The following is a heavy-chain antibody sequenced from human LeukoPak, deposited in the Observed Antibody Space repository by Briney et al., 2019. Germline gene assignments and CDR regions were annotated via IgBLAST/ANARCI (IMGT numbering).Heavy chain of an antibody. Sequence: PGGSLRLXCAASGFTFSSYSMNWVRQAPGKGLEWVSSISSSSSYIYYADSVKGRFTISRDNAKNSLYLQMNSLRAEDTAVYYCAREAPGAFDIWGQGTMVTVSS. CDR2: ISSSSSYI. CDR3: AREAPGAFDI. CDR1: GFTFSSYS. J-gene: IGHJ3*02. V-gene: IGHV3-21*01.